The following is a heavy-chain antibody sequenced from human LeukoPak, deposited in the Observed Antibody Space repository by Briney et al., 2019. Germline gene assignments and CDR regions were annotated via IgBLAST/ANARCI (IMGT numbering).Heavy chain of an antibody. CDR2: ISSSGDTI. CDR1: GSTFSDYY. Sequence: GGSLRLSCAASGSTFSDYYMSWIRQAPGKGLEWISYISSSGDTIFYADSVKGRFTISRDNAKNLLYLQMNSLRAEDTAVYYCARFSRKSSGYYYFDYWGQGTLVTVSS. CDR3: ARFSRKSSGYYYFDY. V-gene: IGHV3-11*04. J-gene: IGHJ4*02. D-gene: IGHD3-22*01.